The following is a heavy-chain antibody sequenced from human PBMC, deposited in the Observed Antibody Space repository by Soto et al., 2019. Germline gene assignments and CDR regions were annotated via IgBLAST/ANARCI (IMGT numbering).Heavy chain of an antibody. CDR2: ISGSGGST. Sequence: GGSLRLSCAASGFTFSSYAMSWVRQAPGKGLEWVSAISGSGGSTYYADSVKGRFTISRDNSKNTLYLQMNSLRAEDTAVYYCAKDPGGSVWWLVYYFDYWGQGTLVTVSS. CDR1: GFTFSSYA. J-gene: IGHJ4*02. V-gene: IGHV3-23*01. D-gene: IGHD6-19*01. CDR3: AKDPGGSVWWLVYYFDY.